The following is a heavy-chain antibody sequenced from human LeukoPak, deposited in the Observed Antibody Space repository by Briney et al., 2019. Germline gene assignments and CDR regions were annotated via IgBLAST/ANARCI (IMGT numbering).Heavy chain of an antibody. J-gene: IGHJ4*02. CDR1: GFTFSSYS. Sequence: KPGGSLRLSCAASGFTFSSYSMNWVRQAPGKGLEWVSSISSSSSYIYYADSVKGRFTISRDNAKNSLYLQMNGLRAEDTAVYYCARDLGSTVGAKVFDYWGQGTLVTVSS. CDR3: ARDLGSTVGAKVFDY. V-gene: IGHV3-21*01. D-gene: IGHD1-26*01. CDR2: ISSSSSYI.